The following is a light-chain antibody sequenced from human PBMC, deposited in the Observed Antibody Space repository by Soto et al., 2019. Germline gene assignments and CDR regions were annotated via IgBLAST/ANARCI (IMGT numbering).Light chain of an antibody. V-gene: IGKV4-1*01. CDR1: QSILFSSNNKNY. J-gene: IGKJ4*01. Sequence: DIVMTQSPDSLAVSLGERATINCKSSQSILFSSNNKNYLTWYQQKPVQPPKPLIYWASTRESGVPDRFSGSGSGTDFTLTISRLQAEDVAVYYCHQYYSTPVTFGGGTKVEIK. CDR3: HQYYSTPVT. CDR2: WAS.